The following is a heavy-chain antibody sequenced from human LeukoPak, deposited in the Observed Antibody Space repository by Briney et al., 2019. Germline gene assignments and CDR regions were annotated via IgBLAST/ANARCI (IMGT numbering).Heavy chain of an antibody. CDR2: ISSSSSYI. CDR1: RFTFSSYS. V-gene: IGHV3-21*01. CDR3: ARDPARYYYDSSGPDAFDI. D-gene: IGHD3-22*01. Sequence: GGSLRPSCAASRFTFSSYSMNWVRQAPGKGLEWVSSISSSSSYIYYADSVKGRFTISRDNAKNSLYLQMNSLRAEDTAVYYCARDPARYYYDSSGPDAFDIWGQGTMVTVSS. J-gene: IGHJ3*02.